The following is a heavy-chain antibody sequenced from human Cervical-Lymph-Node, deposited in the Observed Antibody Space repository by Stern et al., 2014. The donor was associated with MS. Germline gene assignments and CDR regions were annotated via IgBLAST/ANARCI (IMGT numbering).Heavy chain of an antibody. Sequence: EVQLVESGGGLVQPGGSLRLSCAASGFTFSSSWMHWVRQAPGKGLVWVAGIKYDVSRTNYADSVKGRFTISRDNAKSTLFLQMNSLRADDTAVYYCASNNHYGVSLDYWGQGALVTVSS. CDR2: IKYDVSRT. CDR1: GFTFSSSW. D-gene: IGHD4-17*01. CDR3: ASNNHYGVSLDY. V-gene: IGHV3-74*01. J-gene: IGHJ4*02.